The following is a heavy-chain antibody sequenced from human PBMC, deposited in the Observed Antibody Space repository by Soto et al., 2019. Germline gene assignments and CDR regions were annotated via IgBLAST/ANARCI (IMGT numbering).Heavy chain of an antibody. J-gene: IGHJ4*02. CDR3: ATGVGWGFIYSVTY. CDR1: GSTLSEFS. CDR2: YVPEDGNT. Sequence: QVQLEQSGAEVKKPGASVRVSCKISGSTLSEFSMHWVRQTPGKGLEWRGGYVPEDGNTIYAPKFQDRVLMTEDTSTDTAYLELSSLRSEDAAVYCCATGVGWGFIYSVTYWGQGTAVTVSS. V-gene: IGHV1-24*01. D-gene: IGHD1-26*01.